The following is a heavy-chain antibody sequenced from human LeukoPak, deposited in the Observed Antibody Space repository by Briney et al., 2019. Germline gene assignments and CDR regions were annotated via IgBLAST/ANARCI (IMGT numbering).Heavy chain of an antibody. CDR2: IYTGGDT. D-gene: IGHD2-8*01. Sequence: GGSLRLSCAASGFTVSSNYMSWVRQAPGKGLEWVSTIYTGGDTYYADSVKGRFTISRGNSQNTLYLQMNTLRAEDTAVYYCTKGLWAGVSAARDWGQGTLVTVSS. CDR3: TKGLWAGVSAARD. V-gene: IGHV3-66*01. J-gene: IGHJ4*02. CDR1: GFTVSSNY.